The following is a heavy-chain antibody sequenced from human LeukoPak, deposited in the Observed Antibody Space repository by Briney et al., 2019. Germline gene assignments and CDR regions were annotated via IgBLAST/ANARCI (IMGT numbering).Heavy chain of an antibody. CDR2: ISGSSYHI. D-gene: IGHD3-16*01. V-gene: IGHV3-21*01. Sequence: GGSLRLSCAASGFTFSTCSMKWVRQAPGKALEWVSSISGSSYHIYYADSVKGRFTISRDNSKNTLYLQMNSLRAEDTAVYYCASGGFRQLPHDYWGQGTLVTVSS. CDR3: ASGGFRQLPHDY. CDR1: GFTFSTCS. J-gene: IGHJ4*02.